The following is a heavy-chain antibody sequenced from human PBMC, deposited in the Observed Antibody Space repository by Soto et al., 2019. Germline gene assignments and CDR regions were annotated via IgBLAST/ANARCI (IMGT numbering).Heavy chain of an antibody. D-gene: IGHD1-26*01. V-gene: IGHV1-58*01. CDR2: IVVGSGNT. J-gene: IGHJ4*02. Sequence: SVKVSCKASGFTFTSSAVQWVRQARGQRLEWIGWIVVGSGNTNYAQKFQERVTITRDMSTSTAYMELSSLRSEDTAVYYCAAANSGSYYDVGYWGQGTLVTVSS. CDR3: AAANSGSYYDVGY. CDR1: GFTFTSSA.